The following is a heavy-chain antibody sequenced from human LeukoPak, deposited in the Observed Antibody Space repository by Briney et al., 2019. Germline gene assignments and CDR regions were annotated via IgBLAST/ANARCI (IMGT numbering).Heavy chain of an antibody. V-gene: IGHV3-23*01. CDR2: ISASGGSM. Sequence: GGSLRLSCAASGFTFSSYAMSWVRQAPGKGLEWGSSISASGGSMSYADSVKGRFTISRDNSKNTLYLQMNSLRADDTAVYYCAKGHGDYSANYFDNWGRGTLVTVST. D-gene: IGHD4-17*01. CDR3: AKGHGDYSANYFDN. CDR1: GFTFSSYA. J-gene: IGHJ4*02.